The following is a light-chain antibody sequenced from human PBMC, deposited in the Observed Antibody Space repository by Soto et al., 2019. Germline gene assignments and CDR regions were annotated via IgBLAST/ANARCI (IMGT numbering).Light chain of an antibody. Sequence: EIVLTQSPVTLALSPGERRTLSCRASQSVTNSYVAWYQQKPGQAPRLLIYDAATRATGIPDRFSGSGSGTDFTLTISRLEPEDFAVYYCQQYDTSPRTFGQGTKVDIK. V-gene: IGKV3-20*01. CDR2: DAA. CDR1: QSVTNSY. CDR3: QQYDTSPRT. J-gene: IGKJ1*01.